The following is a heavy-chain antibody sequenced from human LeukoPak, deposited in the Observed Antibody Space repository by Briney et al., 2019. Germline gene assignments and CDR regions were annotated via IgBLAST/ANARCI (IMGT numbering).Heavy chain of an antibody. V-gene: IGHV1-69*04. Sequence: ASVKVSCKASGGTFSSYAISWVRQAPGQGLEWMGRIIPILGIANYAQKFQGRVTITADKSTSTAYKELSSLRSEDTAVYYCARVTTMVRGVISGMDVWGQGTTVTVSS. CDR3: ARVTTMVRGVISGMDV. J-gene: IGHJ6*02. CDR1: GGTFSSYA. CDR2: IIPILGIA. D-gene: IGHD3-10*01.